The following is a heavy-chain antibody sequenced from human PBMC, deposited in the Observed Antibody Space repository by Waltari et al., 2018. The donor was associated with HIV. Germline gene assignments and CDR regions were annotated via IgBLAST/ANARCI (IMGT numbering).Heavy chain of an antibody. CDR2: ISFDGDNK. J-gene: IGHJ4*02. Sequence: QVQLVESGGGLVQPRWSLRTSCSASGITFRNYAHTWVAQAPGKGLEWGALISFDGDNKKYADSVRGRFTVSRDNSNNTLYLQMNSLRPGDTALYYCAREGDCFSNRCSGGLMSYWGQGTLVSVSS. CDR1: GITFRNYA. D-gene: IGHD2-2*01. CDR3: AREGDCFSNRCSGGLMSY. V-gene: IGHV3-30-3*01.